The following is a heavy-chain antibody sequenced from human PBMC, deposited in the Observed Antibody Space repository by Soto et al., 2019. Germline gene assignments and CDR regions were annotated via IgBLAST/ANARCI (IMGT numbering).Heavy chain of an antibody. CDR3: ARRIAAVEYFDY. CDR1: GYSFTNYW. Sequence: GESLKISCKGSGYSFTNYWIGWVRQMPGKGPEWMGIIYPGDSDTRYNPSFQGQVTIPVDKSISTAYLQWSSLKASDTAMYYCARRIAAVEYFDYWAHAPLVTVSS. J-gene: IGHJ4*01. V-gene: IGHV5-51*01. CDR2: IYPGDSDT. D-gene: IGHD6-13*01.